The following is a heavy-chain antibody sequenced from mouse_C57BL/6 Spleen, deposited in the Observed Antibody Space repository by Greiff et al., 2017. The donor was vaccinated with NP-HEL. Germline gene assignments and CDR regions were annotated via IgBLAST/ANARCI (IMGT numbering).Heavy chain of an antibody. J-gene: IGHJ1*03. D-gene: IGHD1-1*01. CDR1: GYAFSSYW. CDR2: IYPGDGGT. V-gene: IGHV1-80*01. CDR3: ARGGATVDSYWYFDC. Sequence: VQLQQSGAELVKPGASVKISCKASGYAFSSYWMNWVKQRPGKGLEWIGQIYPGDGGTNYNGKFKGKATLTADKSSSTAYMQLSSLTSEDSAVYFCARGGATVDSYWYFDCWGTGTTVTVSS.